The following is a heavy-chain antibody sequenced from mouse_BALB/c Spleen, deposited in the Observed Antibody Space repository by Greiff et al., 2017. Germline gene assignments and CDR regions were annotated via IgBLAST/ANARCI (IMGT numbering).Heavy chain of an antibody. CDR2: IDPENGDT. D-gene: IGHD2-1*01. CDR1: GFNIKDYY. CDR3: NASYGNPFAY. J-gene: IGHJ3*01. V-gene: IGHV14-4*02. Sequence: VQLQQSGAELVRSGASVKLSCTASGFNIKDYYMHWVKQRPEQGLEWIGWIDPENGDTEYAPKFQGKATMTADTTSNTTYLQLNSLTSEDTDLYYCNASYGNPFAYWGQGTLVTVSA.